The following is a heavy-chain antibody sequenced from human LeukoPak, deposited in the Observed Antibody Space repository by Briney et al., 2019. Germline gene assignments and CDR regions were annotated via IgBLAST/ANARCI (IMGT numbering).Heavy chain of an antibody. Sequence: SETLSLTCAVSGGSISSGGYSWSWIRQPPGKGLEWIGYTYHSGSTYYNPSLKSRVTISVDRSKNQFSLKLSSVTAADTAVYYCARGRGRRYDSSGYFTFDIWGQGTMVTVSS. CDR2: TYHSGST. J-gene: IGHJ3*02. CDR1: GGSISSGGYS. D-gene: IGHD3-22*01. CDR3: ARGRGRRYDSSGYFTFDI. V-gene: IGHV4-30-2*01.